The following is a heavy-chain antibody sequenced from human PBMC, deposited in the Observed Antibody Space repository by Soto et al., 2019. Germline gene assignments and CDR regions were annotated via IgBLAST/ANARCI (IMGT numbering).Heavy chain of an antibody. J-gene: IGHJ5*02. Sequence: NPSEALSLTCTVSGGSISSYYWSWIRQPPGKGLEWIGYIYYSGSTNYNPSLKSRVTISVDTSKNQFSLKLSSVTAADTAVYYCARVGTMVRGVIQFDPWGQGTLVTVSS. CDR3: ARVGTMVRGVIQFDP. CDR1: GGSISSYY. D-gene: IGHD3-10*01. CDR2: IYYSGST. V-gene: IGHV4-59*01.